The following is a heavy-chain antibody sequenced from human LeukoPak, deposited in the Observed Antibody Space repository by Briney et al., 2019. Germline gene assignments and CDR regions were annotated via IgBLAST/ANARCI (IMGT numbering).Heavy chain of an antibody. CDR3: ARDSDSGYGPFAS. J-gene: IGHJ4*02. CDR2: IHSGGTT. CDR1: GFTVSNNY. V-gene: IGHV3-53*01. D-gene: IGHD5-12*01. Sequence: GGSLRLSCAASGFTVSNNYMSWVRQAPGKGLEWVSVIHSGGTTNYADSVQGRFTISRDNSKTTVYLHMNSLSAEDTAVYYCARDSDSGYGPFASWGQGTLVTVSS.